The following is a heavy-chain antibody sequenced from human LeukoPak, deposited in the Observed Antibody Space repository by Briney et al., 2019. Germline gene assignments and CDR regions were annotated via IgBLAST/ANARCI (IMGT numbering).Heavy chain of an antibody. CDR2: LYSDGNT. V-gene: IGHV3-53*01. CDR3: ARGVEPLAANTLAY. CDR1: GLTVITND. Sequence: GGSLRLSCAASGLTVITNDMTWVRQAPGKGLEWDSVLYSDGNTKYADSVQGRFTISRDNSKNTLYLEMNSLSPDDTAVYYCARGVEPLAANTLAYWGQGTLVTVSS. J-gene: IGHJ4*02. D-gene: IGHD1-14*01.